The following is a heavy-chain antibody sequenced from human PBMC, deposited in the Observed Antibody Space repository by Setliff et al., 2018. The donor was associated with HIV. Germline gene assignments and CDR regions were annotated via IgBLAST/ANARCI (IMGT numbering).Heavy chain of an antibody. CDR3: AKDIVAAGLFLDY. J-gene: IGHJ4*02. D-gene: IGHD6-13*01. V-gene: IGHV3-7*01. CDR1: GFTFKYAW. Sequence: GGSLRLSCAASGFTFKYAWISWVRQAPGKGLEWVANIKQDGSEKYYVGSVKGRFTISRDNAKNSLYLQMNSLRAEDTAVYYCAKDIVAAGLFLDYWGQGTLVTVSS. CDR2: IKQDGSEK.